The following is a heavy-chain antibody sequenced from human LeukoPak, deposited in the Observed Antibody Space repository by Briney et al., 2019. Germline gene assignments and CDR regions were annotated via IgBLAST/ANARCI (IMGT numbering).Heavy chain of an antibody. CDR1: GFTFSSYA. Sequence: GGSLRLSCAASGFTFSSYAMSWVRQAPGKGLECISGFSGSGGSTYYADSVKGRFTISRDNSKNTLYLQMNSLRAEDTAVYYCAKDLLKTYGSGSYYKGGFYFEYWGQGTLVTVSS. J-gene: IGHJ4*02. CDR2: FSGSGGST. D-gene: IGHD3-10*01. V-gene: IGHV3-23*01. CDR3: AKDLLKTYGSGSYYKGGFYFEY.